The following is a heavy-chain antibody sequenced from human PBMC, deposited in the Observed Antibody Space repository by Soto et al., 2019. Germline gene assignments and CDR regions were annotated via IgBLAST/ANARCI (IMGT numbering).Heavy chain of an antibody. J-gene: IGHJ5*02. CDR1: GFTFSSYG. D-gene: IGHD6-6*01. Sequence: QVQLVESGGCVVQPGRSLRLSCAASGFTFSSYGMHWVRQAPGKGLEWVAVIWYDGSNKYYADSVKGRFTISRDNSKNTLYLQMNSLRAEDTAVYYCARDRWSYSSSSRDNWFDPWGQGTLVTVSS. V-gene: IGHV3-33*01. CDR2: IWYDGSNK. CDR3: ARDRWSYSSSSRDNWFDP.